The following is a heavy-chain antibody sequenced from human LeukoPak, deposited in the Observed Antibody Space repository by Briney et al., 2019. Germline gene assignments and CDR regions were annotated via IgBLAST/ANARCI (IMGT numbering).Heavy chain of an antibody. CDR3: AGRRVLDASFDY. Sequence: AGSLTLSCAASGFTVSNNYMSWVRQAPGNGLEWVSVIYSGDNTYYVESVKGRFTISRDNSKNTLFLQMNRLRAEDTAVYYCAGRRVLDASFDYWGQGTLVTVSS. CDR2: IYSGDNT. CDR1: GFTVSNNY. V-gene: IGHV3-66*02. J-gene: IGHJ4*02. D-gene: IGHD3-16*01.